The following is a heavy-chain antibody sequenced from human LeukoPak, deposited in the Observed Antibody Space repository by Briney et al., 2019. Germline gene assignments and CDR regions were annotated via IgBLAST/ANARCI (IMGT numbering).Heavy chain of an antibody. J-gene: IGHJ4*02. CDR2: INAGNDNT. Sequence: ASVKVSCKASGYSFTLYFMHWVRLAPGQRLEWMGWINAGNDNTKYSQKFQGRVTISRDTSASTVYMELSSLTSEDTAVYYCARARPGSYRFDYWGQGTLVTVSS. CDR1: GYSFTLYF. CDR3: ARARPGSYRFDY. D-gene: IGHD1-26*01. V-gene: IGHV1-3*01.